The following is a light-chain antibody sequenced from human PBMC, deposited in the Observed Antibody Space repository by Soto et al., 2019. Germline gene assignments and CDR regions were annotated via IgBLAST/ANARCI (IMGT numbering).Light chain of an antibody. Sequence: EIQMTQSPSSLSASVGDRVTITCRTSQSINTYLNWYQQKPGKAPKLLIYGASSLQSGVPLRFSGSGSGTDFTLTITTLQPEDVATYYCQESYSFLWGTCGQGTKVEIK. CDR1: QSINTY. CDR2: GAS. CDR3: QESYSFLWGT. V-gene: IGKV1-39*01. J-gene: IGKJ1*01.